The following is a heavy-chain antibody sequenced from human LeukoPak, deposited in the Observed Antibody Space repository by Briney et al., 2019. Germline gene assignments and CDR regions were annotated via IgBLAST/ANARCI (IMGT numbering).Heavy chain of an antibody. CDR3: ARVRGYGDQPYYFDY. D-gene: IGHD4-17*01. CDR2: IYTSGST. CDR1: GGSFSGYY. J-gene: IGHJ4*02. Sequence: SETLSLTCAVYGGSFSGYYWSWIRQPAGKGLEWIGRIYTSGSTNYNPSLKSRVTMSVDTSKNQFSLKLSSVTAADTAVYYCARVRGYGDQPYYFDYWGQGTLVTVSS. V-gene: IGHV4-59*10.